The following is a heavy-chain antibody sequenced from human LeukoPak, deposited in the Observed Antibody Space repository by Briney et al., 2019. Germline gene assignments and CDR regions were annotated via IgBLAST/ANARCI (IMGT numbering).Heavy chain of an antibody. Sequence: SQTLSLTCTVSGGPISSGGYYWSWIRQHPGKGLEWIGYIYYSGSTYYNPSLKSRVTISVDTSKNQSSLKLSSVTAADTAVYYCASKYYYDSSGYSFDYWGQGTLVTVSS. CDR2: IYYSGST. D-gene: IGHD3-22*01. CDR3: ASKYYYDSSGYSFDY. V-gene: IGHV4-31*03. J-gene: IGHJ4*02. CDR1: GGPISSGGYY.